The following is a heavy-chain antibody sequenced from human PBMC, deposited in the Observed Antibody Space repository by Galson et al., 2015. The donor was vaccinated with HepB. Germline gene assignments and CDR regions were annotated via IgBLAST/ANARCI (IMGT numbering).Heavy chain of an antibody. D-gene: IGHD6-6*01. J-gene: IGHJ5*02. CDR1: GFTFSSYW. CDR3: ATLVSYTSSWSPFQS. V-gene: IGHV3-7*01. CDR2: INQDVSEV. Sequence: SLRLSCAASGFTFSSYWMSWVRQAPGRGLEWVANINQDVSEVHYVDSVKGRFTISRDNAKNSLYLQMNYVRVEDTAVYHCATLVSYTSSWSPFQSWGQGTLVTVSS.